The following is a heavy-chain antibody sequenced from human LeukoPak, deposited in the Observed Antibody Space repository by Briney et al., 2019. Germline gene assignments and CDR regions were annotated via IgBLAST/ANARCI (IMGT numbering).Heavy chain of an antibody. CDR3: ARVLRSSVGSIAVAGTAAFDI. CDR1: GYTFTGYY. Sequence: ASVKVSCKASGYTFTGYYMHWVRQAPGQGLEWMGWIHPNSGGTNYAQKFQGRVTMTRGTSISTAYMELSRLRSDDTAVYYCARVLRSSVGSIAVAGTAAFDIWGQGTMVTVSS. J-gene: IGHJ3*02. D-gene: IGHD6-19*01. V-gene: IGHV1-2*02. CDR2: IHPNSGGT.